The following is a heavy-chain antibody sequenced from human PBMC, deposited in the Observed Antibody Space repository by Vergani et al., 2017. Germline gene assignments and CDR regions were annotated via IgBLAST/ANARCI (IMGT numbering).Heavy chain of an antibody. Sequence: QLQLQESGPGLVKPSETLSLTCTVSGGSISSSSYYWGWIRQPPGKGLEWIGSIYYSGSTYYNPSLKSRVTISVDTSKNQCSLKLSSVTAADTAVYYCARTPTVSASFDPWGQGTLVTVSS. V-gene: IGHV4-39*07. D-gene: IGHD4-17*01. CDR2: IYYSGST. CDR1: GGSISSSSYY. CDR3: ARTPTVSASFDP. J-gene: IGHJ5*02.